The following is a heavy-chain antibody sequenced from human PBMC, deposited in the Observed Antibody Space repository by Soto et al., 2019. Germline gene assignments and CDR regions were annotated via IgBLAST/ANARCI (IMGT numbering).Heavy chain of an antibody. J-gene: IGHJ3*02. CDR3: AKGGYYSLFDI. CDR2: ISGSGTNT. V-gene: IGHV3-23*01. Sequence: EVQLLESGGGLEQPGGSLTLSCATSGFSFWTYAMSWVRRAPGKGLEWVSSISGSGTNTYFADSVKGRFTISRDNSNNTLSLQMHILRVEDTAVYFCAKGGYYSLFDIWGQGTMVTVSA. D-gene: IGHD3-16*01. CDR1: GFSFWTYA.